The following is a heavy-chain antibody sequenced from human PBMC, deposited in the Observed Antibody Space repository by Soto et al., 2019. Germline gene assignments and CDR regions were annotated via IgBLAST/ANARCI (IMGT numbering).Heavy chain of an antibody. V-gene: IGHV3-66*01. J-gene: IGHJ4*02. D-gene: IGHD3-16*01. CDR1: GFTVSSNY. CDR3: ARAFDGGLLFFDY. CDR2: IYSGGST. Sequence: PGGSLRLSCAASGFTVSSNYMSWVRQAPGKGLEWVSVIYSGGSTYYADSVKGRFTISRDNSKNTLYLQMNSLRAEDTAVYYCARAFDGGLLFFDYWGQGTLVTVSS.